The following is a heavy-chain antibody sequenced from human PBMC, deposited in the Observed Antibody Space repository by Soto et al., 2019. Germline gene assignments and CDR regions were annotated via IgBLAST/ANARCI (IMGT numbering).Heavy chain of an antibody. CDR2: INPSGGST. J-gene: IGHJ4*02. CDR1: GYTFTSYY. Sequence: GASVKVSCKASGYTFTSYYMHWVRQAPGQGLEWMGIINPSGGSTSYAQKFQGRVTMTRDTSTSTVYMELSSLRSEDTAVYYCARSPAGGYYDSSGYDYWGQGTLVTVS. V-gene: IGHV1-46*01. CDR3: ARSPAGGYYDSSGYDY. D-gene: IGHD3-22*01.